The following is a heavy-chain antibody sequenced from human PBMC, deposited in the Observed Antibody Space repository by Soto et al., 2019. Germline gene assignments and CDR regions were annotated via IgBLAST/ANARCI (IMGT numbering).Heavy chain of an antibody. V-gene: IGHV1-24*01. CDR3: ATDRDGSSWYNY. CDR2: FDPEDGET. CDR1: GYTLTELS. D-gene: IGHD6-13*01. J-gene: IGHJ4*02. Sequence: ASVKVSCKVSGYTLTELSMHWVRQAPGKGLEWMGGFDPEDGETIYAQKFQGRVTMTEDTSTDTAYMELSSLRSEDTAVYYCATDRDGSSWYNYWGQGTLVTVSS.